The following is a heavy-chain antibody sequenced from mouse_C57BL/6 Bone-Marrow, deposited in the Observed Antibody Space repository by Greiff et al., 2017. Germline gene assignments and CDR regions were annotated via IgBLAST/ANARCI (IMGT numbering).Heavy chain of an antibody. Sequence: QVQLQQSGAELVKPGASVKISCKASGYTFTDYYINWVKQRPGQGLAWIGKIGPGSGSTYYNEKFKGKATLTADKSSSTAYMQLSSLTSEDSAVYFCASSHYYGSSLYFDYWGQGTTLTVSS. J-gene: IGHJ2*01. CDR3: ASSHYYGSSLYFDY. CDR2: IGPGSGST. V-gene: IGHV1-77*01. CDR1: GYTFTDYY. D-gene: IGHD1-1*01.